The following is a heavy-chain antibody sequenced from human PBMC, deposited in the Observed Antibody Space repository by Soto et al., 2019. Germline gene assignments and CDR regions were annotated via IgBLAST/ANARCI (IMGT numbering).Heavy chain of an antibody. Sequence: QVQLQESGPGLVKPSETLSLTCTVSGGSISSYYWSWIRQPPGKGLEWIGYIYYSGSTNYNPSLKSRVTISVDTSKSHFSLKLSSVTPADTPVYDSARTLFVWGIGFDPWGQGTLVTVSS. CDR2: IYYSGST. D-gene: IGHD3-10*02. CDR1: GGSISSYY. V-gene: IGHV4-59*01. CDR3: ARTLFVWGIGFDP. J-gene: IGHJ5*02.